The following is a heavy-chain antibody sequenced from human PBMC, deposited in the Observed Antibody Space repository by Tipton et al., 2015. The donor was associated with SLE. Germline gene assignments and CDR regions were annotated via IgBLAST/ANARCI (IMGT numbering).Heavy chain of an antibody. CDR1: GFTFSSYG. CDR3: AREYGSSWYIDY. Sequence: RSLRLSCAASGFTFSSYGMHWVRQAPGKGLEWVAVISYDGSNKYYADSVKGRFTISRDNSKNTLYLQMNSLRAEDTAVYYCAREYGSSWYIDYWGQGTLVTVSS. V-gene: IGHV3-30*03. D-gene: IGHD6-13*01. J-gene: IGHJ4*02. CDR2: ISYDGSNK.